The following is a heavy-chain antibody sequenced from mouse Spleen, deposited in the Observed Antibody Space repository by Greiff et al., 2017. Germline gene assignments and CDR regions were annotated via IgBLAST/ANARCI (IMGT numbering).Heavy chain of an antibody. Sequence: QVQLQQSGAELMKPGASVKLSCKATGYTFTGYWIEWVKQRPGHGLEWIGEILPGSGSTNYNEKFKGKATFTADTSSNTAYMELRSLTSEDTAVYYCARSYYDYGYAIDYWGQGTSVTVSS. CDR3: ARSYYDYGYAIDY. CDR2: ILPGSGST. J-gene: IGHJ4*01. D-gene: IGHD2-4*01. V-gene: IGHV1-9*01. CDR1: GYTFTGYW.